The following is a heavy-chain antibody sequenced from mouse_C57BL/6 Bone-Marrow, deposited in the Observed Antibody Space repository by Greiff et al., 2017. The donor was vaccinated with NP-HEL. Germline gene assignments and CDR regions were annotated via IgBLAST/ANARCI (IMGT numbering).Heavy chain of an antibody. J-gene: IGHJ2*01. CDR2: INPSSGYT. CDR3: ARGYYGSSSYYFDY. V-gene: IGHV1-7*01. D-gene: IGHD1-1*01. Sequence: QVQLQQSGAELAKPGASVKLSCKASGYTFTSYWMHWVKQRPGQGLEWIGYINPSSGYTKYNQKFKDKATLTADKSYSTAYMQLSSLTYEDSAVYYCARGYYGSSSYYFDYWGQGTTLTVSS. CDR1: GYTFTSYW.